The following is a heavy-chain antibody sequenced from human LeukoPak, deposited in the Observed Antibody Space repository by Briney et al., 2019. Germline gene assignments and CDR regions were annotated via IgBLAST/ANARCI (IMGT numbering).Heavy chain of an antibody. V-gene: IGHV1-18*04. CDR3: ARDIAVADPHNWFDP. D-gene: IGHD6-19*01. Sequence: ASVKVSCKASGYTFTGYYMHWVRQAPGQGLEWMGWISAYNGNTNYAQKLQGRVTMTTDTSTSTAYMELRSLRSDDTAVYYCARDIAVADPHNWFDPWGQGTLVTVSS. J-gene: IGHJ5*02. CDR1: GYTFTGYY. CDR2: ISAYNGNT.